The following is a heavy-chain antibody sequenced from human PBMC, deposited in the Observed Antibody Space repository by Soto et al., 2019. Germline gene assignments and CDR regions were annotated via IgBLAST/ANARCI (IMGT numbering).Heavy chain of an antibody. Sequence: EVELVESGGGLVKPGGSLTLSCAASGFTFRTYYMIWVRQAPGKGLEWVSSISAGSTNIYYAPSVKGRFTISRDNAKNSLYLQINSLRAEDTAVYYCARQYPSSSRHFDHWGQGILVTVSS. V-gene: IGHV3-21*01. CDR1: GFTFRTYY. CDR3: ARQYPSSSRHFDH. J-gene: IGHJ4*02. D-gene: IGHD6-6*01. CDR2: ISAGSTNI.